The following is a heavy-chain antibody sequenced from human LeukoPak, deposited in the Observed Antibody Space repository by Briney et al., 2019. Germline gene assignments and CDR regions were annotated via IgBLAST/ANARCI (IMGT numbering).Heavy chain of an antibody. D-gene: IGHD2-15*01. Sequence: SVKVSCKASGGTFSSYAISWVRQAPGQGLEWMGRIIPILGIANYAQKFQGRVTITADKSTSTAYMELSSLRSEDTAVYYCARERVAATSNWFDPWGQGTLVTVSS. J-gene: IGHJ5*02. CDR2: IIPILGIA. V-gene: IGHV1-69*04. CDR1: GGTFSSYA. CDR3: ARERVAATSNWFDP.